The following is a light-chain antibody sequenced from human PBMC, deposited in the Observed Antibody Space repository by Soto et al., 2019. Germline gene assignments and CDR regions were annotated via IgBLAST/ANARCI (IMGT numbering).Light chain of an antibody. Sequence: EIMLTQSTGTLSLSPGERATLSCRASQSVSNNYLAWYQQKPGQAPRLLIYGASNRATGIPDRFSGSGSGTDFNLTIRRLEPEDFAVYYWQQYGSSRTFGQGTKVEIK. V-gene: IGKV3-20*01. J-gene: IGKJ1*01. CDR2: GAS. CDR1: QSVSNNY. CDR3: QQYGSSRT.